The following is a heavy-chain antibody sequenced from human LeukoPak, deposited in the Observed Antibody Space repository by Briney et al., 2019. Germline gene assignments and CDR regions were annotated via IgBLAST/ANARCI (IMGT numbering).Heavy chain of an antibody. CDR3: AKDQGQAVVPRRFDN. Sequence: PGGSLRLSCAASGFMFSNFAMSWVRQAPGKGLEWVSTIYYSGGNTYSADSVKGRFTISRDNAKNTLYLQMNSLRAEDTAVYYRAKDQGQAVVPRRFDNWGQGTLVTVPS. J-gene: IGHJ4*02. D-gene: IGHD2-2*01. CDR1: GFMFSNFA. CDR2: IYYSGGNT. V-gene: IGHV3-23*01.